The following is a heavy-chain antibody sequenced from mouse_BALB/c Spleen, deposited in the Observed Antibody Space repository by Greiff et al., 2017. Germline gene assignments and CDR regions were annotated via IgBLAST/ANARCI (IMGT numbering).Heavy chain of an antibody. D-gene: IGHD2-4*01. V-gene: IGHV1-9*01. CDR1: GYTFSSYW. CDR2: ILPGSGST. J-gene: IGHJ3*01. Sequence: QVQLKESGAELMKPGASVKISCKATGYTFSSYWIEWVKQRPGHGLEWIGEILPGSGSTNYNEKFKGKATFTADTSSNTAYMQLSSLTSEDSAVYYCARWGPNDYDGFAYWGQGTLVTVSA. CDR3: ARWGPNDYDGFAY.